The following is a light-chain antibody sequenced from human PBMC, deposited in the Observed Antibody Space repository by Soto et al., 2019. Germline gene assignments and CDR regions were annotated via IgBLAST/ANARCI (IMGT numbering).Light chain of an antibody. CDR1: QSISSY. V-gene: IGKV1-39*01. CDR3: QQSYSLPMT. Sequence: DIRMTQSPSSLSASVGDRVTITCRASQSISSYLNWYQQKPGKAPKVLIYDASELHSRVPATVSGSGSGTYYTLTIASLQPEGFATDYCQQSYSLPMTVGLGTRLEIK. J-gene: IGKJ5*01. CDR2: DAS.